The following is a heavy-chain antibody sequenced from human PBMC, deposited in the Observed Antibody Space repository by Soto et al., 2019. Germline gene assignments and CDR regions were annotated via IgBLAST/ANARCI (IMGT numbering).Heavy chain of an antibody. CDR2: IRSKANSYAT. V-gene: IGHV3-73*02. Sequence: EVQLVESGGGLVQPGGSLKLSCAASGFTFSGSAMHWVRQASGKGLEWVGRIRSKANSYATAYAASVKGRFTISRDDSKNTAYLQMNSLKTEDTAVYYCTRQRGYSSGLSWFDPWGQGTLVTVSS. J-gene: IGHJ5*02. CDR1: GFTFSGSA. CDR3: TRQRGYSSGLSWFDP. D-gene: IGHD6-19*01.